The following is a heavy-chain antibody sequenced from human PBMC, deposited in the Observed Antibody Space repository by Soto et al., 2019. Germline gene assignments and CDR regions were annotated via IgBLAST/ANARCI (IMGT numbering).Heavy chain of an antibody. CDR1: GYTLTELS. D-gene: IGHD4-4*01. Sequence: ASVKVSCKVSGYTLTELSMHWVRQAPGKGLEWMGGFDPEDGETIYAQKFQGRVTMTEDTSTDTAYMELSSLRSEDTAVYYCATRNYIFYYFDYWGQGTLVTVSS. V-gene: IGHV1-24*01. CDR3: ATRNYIFYYFDY. CDR2: FDPEDGET. J-gene: IGHJ4*02.